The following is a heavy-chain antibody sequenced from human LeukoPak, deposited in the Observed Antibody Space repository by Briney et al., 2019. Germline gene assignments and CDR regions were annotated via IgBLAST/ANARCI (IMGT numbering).Heavy chain of an antibody. Sequence: SQTLSLTCTVSGGSITSGSYYWSWIRQPAGKGLEWIGRIYTSGSTNYNPSLKSRVTMSVDTSKNQFSLKLSSVTAADTAVYYCAAATRRGWFDPWGQGTLVTVSS. CDR2: IYTSGST. J-gene: IGHJ5*02. V-gene: IGHV4-61*02. CDR1: GGSITSGSYY. D-gene: IGHD6-25*01. CDR3: AAATRRGWFDP.